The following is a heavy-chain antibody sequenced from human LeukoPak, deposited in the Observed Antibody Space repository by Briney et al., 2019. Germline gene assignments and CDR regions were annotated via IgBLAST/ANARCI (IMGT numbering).Heavy chain of an antibody. CDR2: ISAYNGNT. CDR1: GYTFTSYG. Sequence: ASVTVSCKASGYTFTSYGISWVRQAPGQGPEWMGWISAYNGNTNYAQKLQGRVTMTTDTSTSTAYMELRSLRSHDTAVYYCATHPRWLRSPYYSDYWVQGTVVTVSS. CDR3: ATHPRWLRSPYYSDY. D-gene: IGHD5-12*01. J-gene: IGHJ4*02. V-gene: IGHV1-18*01.